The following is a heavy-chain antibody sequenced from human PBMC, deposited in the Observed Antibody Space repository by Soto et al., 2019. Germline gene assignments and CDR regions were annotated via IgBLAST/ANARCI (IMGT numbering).Heavy chain of an antibody. Sequence: LRLSCAASGFTFSSYSMNWVRQTPGKGLEWVSSISGSSSNMYYADSVKGRFTISRDNAKNSLYLQMNSLRAEDTAVYYCAKDPNYDFWSGYSGSGWFDPWGQGTLVTVSS. D-gene: IGHD3-3*01. CDR1: GFTFSSYS. CDR3: AKDPNYDFWSGYSGSGWFDP. V-gene: IGHV3-21*01. J-gene: IGHJ5*02. CDR2: ISGSSSNM.